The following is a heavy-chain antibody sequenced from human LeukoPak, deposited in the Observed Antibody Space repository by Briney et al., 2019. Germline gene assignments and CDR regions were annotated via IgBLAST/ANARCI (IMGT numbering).Heavy chain of an antibody. D-gene: IGHD6-6*01. J-gene: IGHJ4*02. Sequence: GGSLRLSCAASGFTFSSYGMHWVRQAPGKGLEWVAVIWYDGSNKYYADSVKGRFTISRDNSKNTLYLQMNSLRAEDTAVYYCARDTEQLAPGYWGQGTLVTVSS. CDR2: IWYDGSNK. CDR3: ARDTEQLAPGY. CDR1: GFTFSSYG. V-gene: IGHV3-33*01.